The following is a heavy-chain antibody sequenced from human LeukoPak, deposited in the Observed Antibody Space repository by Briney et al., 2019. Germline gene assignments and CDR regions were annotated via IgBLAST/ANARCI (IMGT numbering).Heavy chain of an antibody. Sequence: GGSLRLSCAASGFSFSTYGMSWVRQAPGKGLEWVSTISGSGGSTYYADSVKGRFTISRDNSKNTLSLQMNSLKAEDTAVYYCAKASSSSWYLFDYWGQGTLVIVSS. CDR2: ISGSGGST. V-gene: IGHV3-23*01. CDR1: GFSFSTYG. D-gene: IGHD6-13*01. CDR3: AKASSSSWYLFDY. J-gene: IGHJ4*02.